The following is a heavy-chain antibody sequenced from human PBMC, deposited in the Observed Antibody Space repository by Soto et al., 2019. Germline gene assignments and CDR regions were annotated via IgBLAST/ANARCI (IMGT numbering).Heavy chain of an antibody. V-gene: IGHV3-74*01. CDR2: INSDGSDT. Sequence: EVQLEESGGGLVQPGGSLRVSCAASGFTFSRFWMHWVRQAPGMGLVWVSRINSDGSDTNYADSVKGRFTISRDNAKNALYLQMMSLRAADRAVYYCVSAGGSCRRGSCTPRYFYGMDVWGQGPTVSVSS. CDR1: GFTFSRFW. CDR3: VSAGGSCRRGSCTPRYFYGMDV. D-gene: IGHD2-15*01. J-gene: IGHJ6*02.